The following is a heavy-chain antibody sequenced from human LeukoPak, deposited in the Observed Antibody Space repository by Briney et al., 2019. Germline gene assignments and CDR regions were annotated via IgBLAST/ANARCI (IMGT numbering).Heavy chain of an antibody. D-gene: IGHD3-3*01. CDR1: GYTFTGYY. V-gene: IGHV1-2*02. Sequence: ASVKVSCKASGYTFTGYYMHWVRQAPGQGLEWMGWINPNSGGTNYAQKFQGRVTMTRDTSISTAYMGLSRLRSDDTAVYYCARDSSYDFWSGSGAPGGMDVWGQGTTVTVSS. CDR2: INPNSGGT. J-gene: IGHJ6*02. CDR3: ARDSSYDFWSGSGAPGGMDV.